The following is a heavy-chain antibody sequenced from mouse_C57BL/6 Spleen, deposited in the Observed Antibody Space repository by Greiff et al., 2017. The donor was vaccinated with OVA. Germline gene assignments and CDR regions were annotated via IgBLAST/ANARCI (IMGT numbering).Heavy chain of an antibody. CDR3: ARAPYGSSYVRYFDV. CDR2: ISYDGSN. Sequence: EVKLMESGPGLVKPSQSLSLTCSVTGYSITSGYYWNWIRQFPGNKLEWMGYISYDGSNNYNPSLKNRISITRDTSKNQFFLKLNSVTTEDTATYYCARAPYGSSYVRYFDVWGTGTTVTVSS. J-gene: IGHJ1*03. CDR1: GYSITSGYY. V-gene: IGHV3-6*01. D-gene: IGHD1-1*01.